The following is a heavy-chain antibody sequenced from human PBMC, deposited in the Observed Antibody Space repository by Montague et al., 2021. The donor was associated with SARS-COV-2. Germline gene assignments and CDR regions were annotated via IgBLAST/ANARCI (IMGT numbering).Heavy chain of an antibody. D-gene: IGHD6-19*01. CDR1: GGSIRSTNFY. Sequence: SETLSLTCTVSGGSIRSTNFYWGWKRQSPGKGREGNGYIYESDTNNYNPSRKSRIAISIDTPNNQFSPKITSLTVADTDIYYCVTPGKTAVAGQSDYWGPGILVTVSS. CDR3: VTPGKTAVAGQSDY. J-gene: IGHJ4*02. CDR2: IYESDTN. V-gene: IGHV4-61*05.